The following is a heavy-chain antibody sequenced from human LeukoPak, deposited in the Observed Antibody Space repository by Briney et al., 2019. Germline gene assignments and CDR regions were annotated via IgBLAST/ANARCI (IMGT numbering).Heavy chain of an antibody. V-gene: IGHV4-4*07. Sequence: SETLSLTCIVSGGSISSYYWSWIRQPAGKGLEWIGRIYTSGSTNYNPSLKSRVTMSVDTSKNQFSLKLSSVTAADTAAYYCARGYDILTGQVGAFDIWGQGTMVTVSS. J-gene: IGHJ3*02. CDR1: GGSISSYY. CDR3: ARGYDILTGQVGAFDI. D-gene: IGHD3-9*01. CDR2: IYTSGST.